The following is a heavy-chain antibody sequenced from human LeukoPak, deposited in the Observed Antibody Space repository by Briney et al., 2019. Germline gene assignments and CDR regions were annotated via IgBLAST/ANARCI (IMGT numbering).Heavy chain of an antibody. D-gene: IGHD3-3*01. CDR3: AGITIFGVVII. J-gene: IGHJ4*02. CDR1: GGSLSSGSYY. Sequence: SETLSLTCTVSGGSLSSGSYYWSWIRQPAGKGLEWIGRIYTSGSTNYNPSLKSRVTISVDTSKNQFPLKLSSVTAADTAVYCCAGITIFGVVIIWGQGTLVTVSS. CDR2: IYTSGST. V-gene: IGHV4-61*02.